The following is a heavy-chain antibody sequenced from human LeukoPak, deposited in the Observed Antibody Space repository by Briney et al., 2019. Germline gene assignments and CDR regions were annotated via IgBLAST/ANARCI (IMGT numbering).Heavy chain of an antibody. CDR2: MYYSGST. V-gene: IGHV4-39*07. CDR1: SGSISSTSDY. J-gene: IGHJ4*02. CDR3: AREMRSPRGGFDY. D-gene: IGHD3-10*01. Sequence: PSETLSLTCTVSSGSISSTSDYWGWIRQPPGMGLEWIGSMYYSGSTYYNPSLKSRVTISVDTSKSQFSLKLSSVTAADTAVYYCAREMRSPRGGFDYWDQGTLVTVSS.